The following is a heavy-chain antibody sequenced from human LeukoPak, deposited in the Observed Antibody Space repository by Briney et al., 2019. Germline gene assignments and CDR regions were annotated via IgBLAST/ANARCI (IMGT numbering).Heavy chain of an antibody. D-gene: IGHD3-3*01. J-gene: IGHJ3*02. CDR2: IYYSGST. Sequence: SETLSLTCAVYGGSFSGYYWSWIRQPPGKGLEWIGYIYYSGSTNYNPSLKSRVTISVDTSKNQFSLKLSSVTAADTAVYYCARQQVFGVVTNWAVAFDIWGQGTMVTVSS. CDR3: ARQQVFGVVTNWAVAFDI. CDR1: GGSFSGYY. V-gene: IGHV4-59*01.